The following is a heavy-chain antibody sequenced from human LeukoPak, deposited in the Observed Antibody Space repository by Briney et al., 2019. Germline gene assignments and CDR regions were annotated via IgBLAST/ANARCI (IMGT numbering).Heavy chain of an antibody. CDR2: ISYDGSNK. D-gene: IGHD2-15*01. CDR1: GFTFSSYG. Sequence: GGSLRLSCAASGFTFSSYGMHWVRQAPGKGLEWVAVISYDGSNKYYADSAKGRFTISRDNSKNTLYLQMNSLRAEDTAVYYCASGGDFDYWGQGTLVTVSS. J-gene: IGHJ4*02. V-gene: IGHV3-30*03. CDR3: ASGGDFDY.